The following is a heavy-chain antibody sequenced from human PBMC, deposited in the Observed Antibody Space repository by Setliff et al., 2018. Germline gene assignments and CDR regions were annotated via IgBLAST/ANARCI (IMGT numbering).Heavy chain of an antibody. CDR2: IYDSGAT. J-gene: IGHJ3*01. V-gene: IGHV4-59*04. CDR3: VSPRLSYYDNGAFPSDAFDL. CDR1: GGSISNYW. D-gene: IGHD3-22*01. Sequence: SETLSLTCTVSGGSISNYWWGWIRQPPGKGLEWIGYIYDSGATYYNPSLRSRVTMSLDTSANQFSLNLRSVTAADTAIYYCVSPRLSYYDNGAFPSDAFDLWGQGTMVTVSS.